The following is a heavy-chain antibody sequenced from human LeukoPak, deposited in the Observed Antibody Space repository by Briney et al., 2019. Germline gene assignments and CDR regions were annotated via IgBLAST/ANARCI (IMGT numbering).Heavy chain of an antibody. Sequence: GGSLRLSCAASGFTFSSYEMNWVRQAPGKGLEWVSSISSSSSYIYYADSVKGRFTISRDNAKNSLYLQMNSLRAEDTAVYYCASKNYFDYWGQGTLVTVSS. J-gene: IGHJ4*02. V-gene: IGHV3-21*01. CDR2: ISSSSSYI. CDR3: ASKNYFDY. CDR1: GFTFSSYE.